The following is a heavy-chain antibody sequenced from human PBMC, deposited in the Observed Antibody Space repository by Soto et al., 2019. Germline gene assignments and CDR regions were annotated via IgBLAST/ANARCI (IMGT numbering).Heavy chain of an antibody. D-gene: IGHD3-22*01. V-gene: IGHV3-21*01. CDR3: ARVGYYDSSGYYFDY. Sequence: SGGSLRLSCAASGFTFSSYSMNWVRQAPGKGLEWVSSISSSSSYIYYADSVKGRFTISRDNAKNSLYLQMNSLRAEDTAVYYCARVGYYDSSGYYFDYWGQGTLVTVSS. CDR1: GFTFSSYS. J-gene: IGHJ4*02. CDR2: ISSSSSYI.